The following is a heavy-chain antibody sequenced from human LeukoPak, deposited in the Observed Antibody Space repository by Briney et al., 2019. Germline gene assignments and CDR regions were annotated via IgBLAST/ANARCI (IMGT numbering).Heavy chain of an antibody. D-gene: IGHD3-22*01. Sequence: SETLSLTCTVSGGSISSYYWSWIRQPAGKGLEWIGRIYTSGSTNYNPSLKSRVTMSVDTSKNQFSLKLSSVTAADTAVYYCASSGNYYDSSGYCYWGQGTLVTVSS. CDR2: IYTSGST. CDR3: ASSGNYYDSSGYCY. CDR1: GGSISSYY. J-gene: IGHJ4*02. V-gene: IGHV4-4*07.